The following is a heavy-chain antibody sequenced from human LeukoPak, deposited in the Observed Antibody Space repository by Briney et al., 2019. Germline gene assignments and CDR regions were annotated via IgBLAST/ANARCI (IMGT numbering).Heavy chain of an antibody. V-gene: IGHV3-23*01. CDR3: AAPGYSSSWYEDY. J-gene: IGHJ4*02. D-gene: IGHD6-13*01. CDR2: ISGSGGST. CDR1: GFTFSSYA. Sequence: GGSLRLSCAASGFTFSSYAMSRVRQAPGKGLEWVSAISGSGGSTYYADSVKGRFTISRDNSKNTLYLQMNSLRAEDTAVYYCAAPGYSSSWYEDYWGQGTLVTVSS.